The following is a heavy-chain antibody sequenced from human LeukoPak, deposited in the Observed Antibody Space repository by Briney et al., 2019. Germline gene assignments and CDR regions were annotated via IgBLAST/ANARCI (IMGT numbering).Heavy chain of an antibody. CDR1: GGSIGSYY. Sequence: PSETLSLTCTVSGGSIGSYYWSWIRQPAGKGLEWIGRIYTSGSTNYNPSLKSRVTMSVDTSKNQFSLKLSSVTAADTAVYYCARGPYYGSLISSPREEAFDIWGQGTMVTVSS. CDR3: ARGPYYGSLISSPREEAFDI. D-gene: IGHD3-10*01. CDR2: IYTSGST. V-gene: IGHV4-4*07. J-gene: IGHJ3*02.